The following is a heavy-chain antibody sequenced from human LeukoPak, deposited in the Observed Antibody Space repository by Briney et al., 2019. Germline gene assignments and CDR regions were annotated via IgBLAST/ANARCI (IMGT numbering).Heavy chain of an antibody. CDR1: GGTFSSYA. CDR2: IIPILGIA. Sequence: GASVKVSCKASGGTFSSYAISWVRQAPGQGLEWMGRIIPILGIANYAQKFQGRVTITADKSTSTAYMELSSLRSEDAAVYYCEYGSGAFDIWGQGTMVTVSS. CDR3: EYGSGAFDI. D-gene: IGHD4-17*01. V-gene: IGHV1-69*04. J-gene: IGHJ3*02.